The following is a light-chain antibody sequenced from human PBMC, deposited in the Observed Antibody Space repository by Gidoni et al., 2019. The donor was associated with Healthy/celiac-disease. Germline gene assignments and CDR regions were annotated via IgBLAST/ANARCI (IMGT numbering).Light chain of an antibody. V-gene: IGLV1-51*01. J-gene: IGLJ2*01. CDR1: SSNIWIHY. CDR3: GTWDSSLSAGV. CDR2: DNN. Sequence: QSVLTQPPSVSAAPGQKVTISCSGSSSNIWIHYVSWYQQLPGTAPKLLIYDNNKRPSGIPDRFSGSKSGTSATLGINGLQTGDEADYYCGTWDSSLSAGVFGGGTKLTVL.